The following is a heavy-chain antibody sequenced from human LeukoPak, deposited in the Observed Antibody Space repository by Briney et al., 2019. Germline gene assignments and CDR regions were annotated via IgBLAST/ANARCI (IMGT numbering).Heavy chain of an antibody. D-gene: IGHD3-16*01. CDR3: AKRRGDYVWGYFDY. CDR1: GFTFSSYA. J-gene: IGHJ4*02. V-gene: IGHV3-23*01. Sequence: GGSLRLSCAASGFTFSSYAMSWVRQAPGKGLEWVSTINNSGGSTYYADSVKGRFTISRDNSKNTLYLQMKSLRAEDTAVYYCAKRRGDYVWGYFDYWGQGTLVTISS. CDR2: INNSGGST.